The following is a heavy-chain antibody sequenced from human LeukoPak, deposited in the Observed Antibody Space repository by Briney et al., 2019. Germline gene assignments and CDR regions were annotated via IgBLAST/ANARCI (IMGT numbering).Heavy chain of an antibody. CDR2: LYHSGAA. V-gene: IGHV4-59*08. J-gene: IGHJ6*03. CDR1: GDSISNYY. CDR3: ARLGKTYYMDV. D-gene: IGHD1/OR15-1a*01. Sequence: SSETLSLTCTVSGDSISNYYWTWIRQTAGKGLEWIGNLYHSGAADYNPSLKTRVTTSVDTSKDQFSLSLRSSTAADTAVYFCARLGKTYYMDVWGTGTTVTVSS.